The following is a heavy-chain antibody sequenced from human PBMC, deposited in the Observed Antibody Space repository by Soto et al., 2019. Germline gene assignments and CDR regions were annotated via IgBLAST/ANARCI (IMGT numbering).Heavy chain of an antibody. D-gene: IGHD3-3*01. V-gene: IGHV3-30*18. J-gene: IGHJ4*02. Sequence: GGSLRLSCAAPGFTYSSYGMHWVRQAPGKGLEWVAVISYDGSNKYYADSVKGRFTISRDNSKNTLYLQVNSLRAEDTAVYYCAKTYYDFWSGPPGYFDYWGQG. CDR1: GFTYSSYG. CDR3: AKTYYDFWSGPPGYFDY. CDR2: ISYDGSNK.